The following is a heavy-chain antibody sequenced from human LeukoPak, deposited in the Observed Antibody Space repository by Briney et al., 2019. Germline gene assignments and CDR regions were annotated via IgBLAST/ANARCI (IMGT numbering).Heavy chain of an antibody. CDR2: IKQDGSEK. Sequence: AGGSLRLSCAASGFTFSSYWMSWVRQAPGKGLEWVANIKQDGSEKYYVDSVKGRFTISRDNAKNSLYLQMNSLRAEDTAVYYCARDRLYYDYVWGSYRSRLHNWFDPWGQGTLVTVSS. CDR1: GFTFSSYW. CDR3: ARDRLYYDYVWGSYRSRLHNWFDP. J-gene: IGHJ5*02. D-gene: IGHD3-16*02. V-gene: IGHV3-7*01.